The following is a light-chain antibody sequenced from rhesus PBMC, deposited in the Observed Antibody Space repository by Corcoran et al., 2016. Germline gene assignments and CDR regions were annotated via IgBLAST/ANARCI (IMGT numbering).Light chain of an antibody. Sequence: DIQMTQSPSSLSASVGDTVTITCRASQSISSWLAWYQQKPGKALKLLIYKASRLPSGGPSRFSGSGTGTEFPLTISSLQSEDFSTYYCQQYSSSPPVTFGPGTKLDIK. J-gene: IGKJ3*01. CDR2: KAS. CDR3: QQYSSSPPVT. CDR1: QSISSW. V-gene: IGKV1-22*01.